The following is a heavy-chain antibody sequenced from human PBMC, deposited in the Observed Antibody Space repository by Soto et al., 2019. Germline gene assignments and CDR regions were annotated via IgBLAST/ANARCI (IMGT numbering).Heavy chain of an antibody. Sequence: SETLSLTCTVSGGSISSGGYYWSWIRQHPGKGLEWIGYIYYSGSTYYNPSLKSRVTISVDTSKNQFSLKLSSVTAADTAVYYCARVQLERYFDYWGQGTLVTVSS. V-gene: IGHV4-31*03. J-gene: IGHJ4*02. CDR2: IYYSGST. D-gene: IGHD1-1*01. CDR1: GGSISSGGYY. CDR3: ARVQLERYFDY.